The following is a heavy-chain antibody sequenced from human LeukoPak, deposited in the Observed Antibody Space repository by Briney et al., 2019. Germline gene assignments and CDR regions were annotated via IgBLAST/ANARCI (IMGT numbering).Heavy chain of an antibody. V-gene: IGHV3-21*01. CDR2: ISSSSTYI. Sequence: PGGSLRLSCAASGFTFSSYSMNWVRQAPGERLEWVSSISSSSTYIYYADSVKGRFTISRDNAKNSLYLQMNSLRAEDTAVYYCARDKGWNDYVWGSYRWTLDYWGQGTLVTVSS. CDR3: ARDKGWNDYVWGSYRWTLDY. D-gene: IGHD3-16*02. CDR1: GFTFSSYS. J-gene: IGHJ4*02.